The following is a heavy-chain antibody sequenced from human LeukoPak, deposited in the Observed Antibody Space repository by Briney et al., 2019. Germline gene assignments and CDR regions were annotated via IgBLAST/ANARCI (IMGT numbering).Heavy chain of an antibody. V-gene: IGHV1-69*05. Sequence: GASVKVSCKASGGTFSSYAISWVRQAPGQGLEWMGGIIPIFGTANYAQKLQGRVTMTTDTSTSTAYMELRSLRSDDTAVYYCARGNYGSGSYYFDYWGQGTLVTVSS. J-gene: IGHJ4*02. CDR1: GGTFSSYA. CDR2: IIPIFGTA. CDR3: ARGNYGSGSYYFDY. D-gene: IGHD3-10*01.